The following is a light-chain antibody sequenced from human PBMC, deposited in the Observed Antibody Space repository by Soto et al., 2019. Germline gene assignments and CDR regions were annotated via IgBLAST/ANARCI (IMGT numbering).Light chain of an antibody. CDR2: WAS. J-gene: IGKJ1*01. CDR1: QSVLYSSNNKNY. CDR3: QQYYRART. V-gene: IGKV4-1*01. Sequence: DIVMTQFPDSLAVSLGERATINCKSSQSVLYSSNNKNYLAWYQQKPGQPPKLLIYWASTRESGVPDRFSGSGSRTDFTLTISSLQAEDVAVYYCQQYYRARTFGQGTKVEIK.